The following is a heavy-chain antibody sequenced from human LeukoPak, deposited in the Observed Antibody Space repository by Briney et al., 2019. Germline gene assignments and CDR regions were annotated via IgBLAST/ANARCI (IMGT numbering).Heavy chain of an antibody. CDR2: VNPNSGGT. CDR3: ARPWEITMSERSYNWFDS. CDR1: GYTFTAYY. Sequence: SVKVSCKASGYTFTAYYIHWVRQAPGKGLEGVGRVNPNSGGTNYAQKFQGRVTMTRDTYISTAYMELSRLRSDDTAVYYCARPWEITMSERSYNWFDSWGQGPLVTVSS. D-gene: IGHD1-26*01. V-gene: IGHV1-2*02. J-gene: IGHJ5*01.